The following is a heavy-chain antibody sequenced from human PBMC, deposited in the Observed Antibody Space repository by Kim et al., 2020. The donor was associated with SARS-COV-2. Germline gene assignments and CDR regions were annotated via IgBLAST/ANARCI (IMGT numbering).Heavy chain of an antibody. D-gene: IGHD2-2*01. CDR3: ARYCSSTSCRWFDP. V-gene: IGHV4-31*03. CDR1: GGSISSGGYY. Sequence: SETLSLTCTVSGGSISSGGYYWSWIRQYPGKGLEWIGYIYYSGSTYYNPSLRSRVSISVDTFKNQFSLKLNSVTAADTAVYYCARYCSSTSCRWFDPWG. J-gene: IGHJ5*02. CDR2: IYYSGST.